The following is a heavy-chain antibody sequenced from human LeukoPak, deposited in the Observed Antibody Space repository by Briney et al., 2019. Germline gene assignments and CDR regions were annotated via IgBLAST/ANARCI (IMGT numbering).Heavy chain of an antibody. CDR1: GFTFSSYS. Sequence: PGGSLRLSCAASGFTFSSYSMNWVRQAPGKGLEWVSAISGSGGSTYYADSVKGRFTISRDNSKNTLYLQMNSLRAEDTAVYYCAKDRYYYDSSGYYYFSPLDYWGQGTLVTVSS. J-gene: IGHJ4*02. D-gene: IGHD3-22*01. V-gene: IGHV3-23*01. CDR3: AKDRYYYDSSGYYYFSPLDY. CDR2: ISGSGGST.